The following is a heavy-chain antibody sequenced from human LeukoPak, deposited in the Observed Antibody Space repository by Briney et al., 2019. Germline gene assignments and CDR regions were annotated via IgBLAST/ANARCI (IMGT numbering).Heavy chain of an antibody. Sequence: PGGSLRLSCAASGFTFSSYSMNWVRQAPGKGLEWVSGISPSGDITYYADSVKGRFTISRDNSKNTLYLEVISLTAEDTAAYYCAKDDAWIRFGEWSQGTLVTVSS. J-gene: IGHJ4*02. CDR1: GFTFSSYS. CDR2: ISPSGDIT. D-gene: IGHD3-10*01. V-gene: IGHV3-23*01. CDR3: AKDDAWIRFGE.